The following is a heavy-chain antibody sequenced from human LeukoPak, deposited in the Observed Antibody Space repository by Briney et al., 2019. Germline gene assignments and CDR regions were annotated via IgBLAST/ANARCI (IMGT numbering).Heavy chain of an antibody. J-gene: IGHJ4*02. Sequence: SETLSLTCTVSGGSNSSSSYYWGWIRQPPGKGLEWIGSIYYSGSTYYNPSLKSRVTISVDTSKNQFSLKLSSVTAADTAVYYCARRPYGHYFDYWGQGTLVTVSS. D-gene: IGHD4-17*01. CDR1: GGSNSSSSYY. CDR3: ARRPYGHYFDY. V-gene: IGHV4-39*01. CDR2: IYYSGST.